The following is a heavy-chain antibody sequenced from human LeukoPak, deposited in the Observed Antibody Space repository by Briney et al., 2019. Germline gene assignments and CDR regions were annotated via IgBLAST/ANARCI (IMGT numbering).Heavy chain of an antibody. V-gene: IGHV3-11*01. CDR3: ARRRDSGSLQHFDY. Sequence: GGSLRLSCAASGFTFSDYYMSWIRQALGKGLEWVSYISSSGTTIYYADSVKGRFTISRDNAKNSLYLQMNSLRAEDTAVYYCARRRDSGSLQHFDYWGQGTLVTVSS. CDR1: GFTFSDYY. J-gene: IGHJ4*02. D-gene: IGHD1-26*01. CDR2: ISSSGTTI.